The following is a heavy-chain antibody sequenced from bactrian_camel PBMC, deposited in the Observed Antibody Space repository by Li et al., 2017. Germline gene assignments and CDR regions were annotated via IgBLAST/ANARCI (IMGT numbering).Heavy chain of an antibody. CDR3: SADPVLWAYNCYLGSSSPRIV. CDR2: IDSDGST. CDR1: GSIYGDAC. J-gene: IGHJ4*01. Sequence: QLVESGGGLVQPGGSLRLSCGASGSIYGDACVSWYRRAPGKEREFVSAIDSDGSTRYADSVKGRFTISKDAAKNTLYLHMNSRKPEDTAMYYCSADPVLWAYNCYLGSSSPRIVWGQGTQVTVS. D-gene: IGHD3*01. V-gene: IGHV3S53*01.